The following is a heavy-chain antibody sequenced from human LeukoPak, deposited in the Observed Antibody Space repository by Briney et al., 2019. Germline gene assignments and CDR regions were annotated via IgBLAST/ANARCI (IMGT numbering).Heavy chain of an antibody. CDR2: IHYDGST. Sequence: SETLSLTCTVSGGSIRSSYYYWGWIRQPPGKGLEWIGSIHYDGSTYYNPSLKSRVTISVDMSKNQFSLNLSSVTAADTAVYYCARDRGVRGVYDCWGQGTLVTVSS. CDR3: ARDRGVRGVYDC. J-gene: IGHJ4*02. CDR1: GGSIRSSYYY. D-gene: IGHD3-10*01. V-gene: IGHV4-39*07.